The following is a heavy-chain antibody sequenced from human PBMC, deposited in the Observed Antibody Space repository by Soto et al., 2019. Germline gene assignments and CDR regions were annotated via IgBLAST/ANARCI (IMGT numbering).Heavy chain of an antibody. Sequence: EVQLAESGGGMVQPGGSLRLSCVASGFTFSSYDMHWVRQAPGKGLEYVSSISSNGGTTYYGNSVKGRFTISRDNSKNTLYLQMGSLRAEDMAVYYCVRRVSVNDDYWGQGTLVTVSS. CDR2: ISSNGGTT. CDR3: VRRVSVNDDY. D-gene: IGHD1-1*01. V-gene: IGHV3-64*01. J-gene: IGHJ4*02. CDR1: GFTFSSYD.